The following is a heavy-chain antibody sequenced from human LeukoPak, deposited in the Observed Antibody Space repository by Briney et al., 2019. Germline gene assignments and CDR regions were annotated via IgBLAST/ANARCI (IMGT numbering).Heavy chain of an antibody. CDR1: GFTFSSYS. CDR3: ARDVEAVFDY. V-gene: IGHV3-21*01. CDR2: ISSSSTYI. Sequence: GGSLRLSCAASGFTFSSYSMNWVRQAPGKGLEWVSSISSSSTYIHYADSVKGRFTISRDNAKNSLYLQMNSLRAEDTAVYYCARDVEAVFDYWGQGTLVTVSS. J-gene: IGHJ4*02.